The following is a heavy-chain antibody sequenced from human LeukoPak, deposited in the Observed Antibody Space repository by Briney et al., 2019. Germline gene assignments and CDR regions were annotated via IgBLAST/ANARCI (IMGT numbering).Heavy chain of an antibody. Sequence: GGSLRLSCAASGFTFSSYSMNWVRQAPGKGLEWVSSISSSSSYIYYADSVKGRFTISRDNAKNSLYLQMNSLRAEDTAVYYCARVGGIGSHDAFDIWGQGTMVTVSS. V-gene: IGHV3-21*01. CDR1: GFTFSSYS. D-gene: IGHD3-10*01. CDR2: ISSSSSYI. J-gene: IGHJ3*02. CDR3: ARVGGIGSHDAFDI.